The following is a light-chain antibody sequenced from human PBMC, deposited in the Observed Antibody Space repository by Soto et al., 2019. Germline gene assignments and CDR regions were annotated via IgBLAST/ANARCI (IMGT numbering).Light chain of an antibody. CDR1: QSISSW. J-gene: IGKJ1*01. CDR3: QQYISYSRA. V-gene: IGKV1-5*03. CDR2: KAS. Sequence: DIQMTQSPSTLSASVGDTITITCRASQSISSWLAWYQQKPWKAPKILIYKASSLKSGVPSRFSGSGSGTEFTLTISSLQSDDFATYYCQQYISYSRAFGQGTKVDIK.